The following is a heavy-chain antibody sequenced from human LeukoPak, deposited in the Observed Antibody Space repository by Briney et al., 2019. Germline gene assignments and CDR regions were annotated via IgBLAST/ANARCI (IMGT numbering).Heavy chain of an antibody. CDR1: GFTVSSNY. D-gene: IGHD5-12*01. V-gene: IGHV3-53*01. CDR3: ARVEGNIVTTTEGYFDY. CDR2: IYSGGST. J-gene: IGHJ4*02. Sequence: PGGSLRLSCAASGFTVSSNYMSWVRQAPGKGLEWVSVIYSGGSTYYADSVKGRFTISRDNSKNTLYLQMNSLRAEDTAVYYCARVEGNIVTTTEGYFDYWGQGTLVTVSS.